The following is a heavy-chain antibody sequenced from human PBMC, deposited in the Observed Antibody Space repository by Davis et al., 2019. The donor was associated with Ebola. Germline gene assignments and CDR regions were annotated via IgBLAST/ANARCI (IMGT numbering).Heavy chain of an antibody. CDR2: IRYDGRNK. J-gene: IGHJ3*02. Sequence: GGSLRLSCAASGFTFSSYGMHWVRQAPGKGLEWVAFIRYDGRNKYYADSVKGRFTISRDNSKNTLYLQMNSLRAEDTAVYYCAKEAGGGMAFDIWGQGTMVTVSS. CDR1: GFTFSSYG. CDR3: AKEAGGGMAFDI. V-gene: IGHV3-30*02.